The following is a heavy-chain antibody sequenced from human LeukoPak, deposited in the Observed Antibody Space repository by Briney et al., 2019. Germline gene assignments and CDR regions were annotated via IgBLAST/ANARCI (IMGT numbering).Heavy chain of an antibody. D-gene: IGHD3-16*01. Sequence: SETLSLTCTVSGDSLRTTTYYWNWIRQPPGKGLEWIGGLYHSGTIYYNPSLKSRVTISADKSKNHFSLKLTSVTAADTAVYYCARVLPFGAHPDYWGQGTLVTVSS. CDR3: ARVLPFGAHPDY. CDR1: GDSLRTTTYY. CDR2: LYHSGTI. J-gene: IGHJ4*02. V-gene: IGHV4-39*07.